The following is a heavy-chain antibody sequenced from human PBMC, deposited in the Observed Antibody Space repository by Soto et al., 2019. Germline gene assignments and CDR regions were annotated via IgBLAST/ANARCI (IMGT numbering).Heavy chain of an antibody. CDR2: IWYDGSNK. CDR3: ARDQLSEYYDFWSGYYTGPHSNWFDP. CDR1: GFTFSSYG. J-gene: IGHJ5*02. Sequence: PGGSLRLSCAASGFTFSSYGMHWVRQAPGKGLEWVAVIWYDGSNKYYADSVKGRFTISRDNSKNTLYLQMNSLRAEDTAVYYCARDQLSEYYDFWSGYYTGPHSNWFDPWGQGTLVTVSS. V-gene: IGHV3-33*01. D-gene: IGHD3-3*01.